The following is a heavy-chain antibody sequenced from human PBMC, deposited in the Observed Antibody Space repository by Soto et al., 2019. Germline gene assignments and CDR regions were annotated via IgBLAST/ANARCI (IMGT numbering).Heavy chain of an antibody. CDR1: GITFSSYA. CDR3: ARDCSSTRCYS. J-gene: IGHJ4*02. Sequence: GGSVRHSCAASGITFSSYAMSWIRQAPGKGLEWVSAFSGSGSGTYYAESVKGRFTISRDNSKNTLYLQMNSLRAEDTAVYYCARDCSSTRCYSWGQGTLVTVSS. CDR2: FSGSGSGT. D-gene: IGHD2-2*02. V-gene: IGHV3-23*01.